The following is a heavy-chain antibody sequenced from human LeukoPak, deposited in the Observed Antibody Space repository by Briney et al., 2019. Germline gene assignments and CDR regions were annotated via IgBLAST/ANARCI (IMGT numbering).Heavy chain of an antibody. CDR3: ARGYDYSLDY. Sequence: GGSLRLSCVASGFTFDSYWMNWVHQAPGKGLEWVATIKPDGSDTYYVDSVKGRVTISRDNAKNSLFLQMNSLRVEDTAVYFCARGYDYSLDYWGQGTLVTVSS. V-gene: IGHV3-7*01. J-gene: IGHJ4*02. D-gene: IGHD5-12*01. CDR1: GFTFDSYW. CDR2: IKPDGSDT.